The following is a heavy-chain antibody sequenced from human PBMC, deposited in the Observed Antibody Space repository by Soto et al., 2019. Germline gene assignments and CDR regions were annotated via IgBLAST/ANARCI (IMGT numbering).Heavy chain of an antibody. CDR3: ARYVATISFDY. D-gene: IGHD5-12*01. CDR2: IYYSGST. J-gene: IGHJ4*02. V-gene: IGHV4-59*01. Sequence: SETLSLTCTVSGGSISSYYWSWIRQPPGKGLEWIGYIYYSGSTNYNPSLKSRVTISVDTSKNQFSLKLSSVTAADTAVYYCARYVATISFDYWGQGTLVTVSS. CDR1: GGSISSYY.